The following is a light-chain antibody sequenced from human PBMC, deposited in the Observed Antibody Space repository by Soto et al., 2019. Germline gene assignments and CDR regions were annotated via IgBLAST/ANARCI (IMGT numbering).Light chain of an antibody. Sequence: DIPMTQSPSSLSASVGDSVTISCRSSQNIDTFLNWYQQKAGAAPKLLIRGSTTLQDGVPSRFTGSGSGTEFALTIGSLQPEDFASYYCQQSHSAPTFGQGTKV. CDR3: QQSHSAPT. CDR1: QNIDTF. CDR2: GST. J-gene: IGKJ1*01. V-gene: IGKV1-39*01.